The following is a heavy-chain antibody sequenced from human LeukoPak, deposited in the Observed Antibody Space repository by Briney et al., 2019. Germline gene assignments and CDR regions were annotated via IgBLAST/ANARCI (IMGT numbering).Heavy chain of an antibody. CDR1: GGSFSGYY. D-gene: IGHD5-18*01. CDR2: INHSEST. V-gene: IGHV4-34*01. Sequence: SETLSLTFDVYGGSFSGYYWSWIRQPPGKGLEWIGEINHSESTNYNPSLKSRVTISVDTSKNQFSLKLSSVTAADTAVYYCARVSSGYSYGYGNYFDYWGQGTLVTVSS. CDR3: ARVSSGYSYGYGNYFDY. J-gene: IGHJ4*02.